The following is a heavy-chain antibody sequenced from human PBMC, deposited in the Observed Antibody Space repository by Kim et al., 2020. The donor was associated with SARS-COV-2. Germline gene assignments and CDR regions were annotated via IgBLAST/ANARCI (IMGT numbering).Heavy chain of an antibody. CDR1: GFTFSSYE. D-gene: IGHD5-12*01. Sequence: GGSLRLSCAASGFTFSSYEMNWVRKAPGRGLEGVSYISSSGRTINYADSVKDRFTISRDNAKNSLFLLMNSLRVEDTAVYYCARDPKMATIKGDYWGQGTLVTVSS. CDR2: ISSSGRTI. J-gene: IGHJ4*02. CDR3: ARDPKMATIKGDY. V-gene: IGHV3-48*03.